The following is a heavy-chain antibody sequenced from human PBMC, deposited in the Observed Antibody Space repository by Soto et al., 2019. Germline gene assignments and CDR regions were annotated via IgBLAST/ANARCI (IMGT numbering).Heavy chain of an antibody. CDR1: GGSFSGYY. CDR3: ARGRRTTKNYYYYYMDV. CDR2: INHSGST. Sequence: SETLSLTCAVYGGSFSGYYWSWIRQPPGKGLEWIGEINHSGSTNYNPSLKSRVTISVDTSKNQFSLKLSSVTAADTAVYYCARGRRTTKNYYYYYMDVWGKGTTVTVSS. J-gene: IGHJ6*03. V-gene: IGHV4-34*01.